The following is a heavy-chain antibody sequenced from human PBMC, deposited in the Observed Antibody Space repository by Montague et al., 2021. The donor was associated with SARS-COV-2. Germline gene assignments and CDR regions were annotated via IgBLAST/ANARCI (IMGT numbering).Heavy chain of an antibody. CDR1: GDFISPYY. V-gene: IGHV4-59*01. CDR2: IYYSGST. CDR3: ARGSYGPDAFDI. Sequence: SETLSLTCTVSGDFISPYYLNWIRQSPGKRPEWIGNIYYSGSTNXNPSLMSRVTISVDTSKSHVSLKLSSVTAADTAVYYCARGSYGPDAFDIWGQGTMVTVSS. J-gene: IGHJ3*02. D-gene: IGHD5-18*01.